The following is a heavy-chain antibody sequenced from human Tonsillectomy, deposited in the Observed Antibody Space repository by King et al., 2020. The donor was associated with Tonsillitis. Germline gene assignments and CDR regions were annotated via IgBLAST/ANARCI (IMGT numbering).Heavy chain of an antibody. CDR2: IYSGGRI. D-gene: IGHD3-22*01. CDR3: AGVTLMPRGFSMDV. CDR1: GFTVSSNY. V-gene: IGHV3-53*04. Sequence: VQLVESGGGLVQPGGSLRLSCEVSGFTVSSNYMNWVRQAPGRGLEWVSVIYSGGRIYYADSVLGRFTISRDNSRNTVYLQMNSLRTEDTAVYYCAGVTLMPRGFSMDVWGQGTTVTVSS. J-gene: IGHJ6*02.